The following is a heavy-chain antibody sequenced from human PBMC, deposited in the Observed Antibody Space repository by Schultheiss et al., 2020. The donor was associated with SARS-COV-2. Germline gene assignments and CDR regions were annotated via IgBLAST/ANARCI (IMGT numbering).Heavy chain of an antibody. J-gene: IGHJ6*03. D-gene: IGHD4-11*01. CDR2: ISYDGSNK. CDR1: GFTFSSYA. CDR3: ARGRVTTRWYYYMDV. Sequence: GGSLRLSCAASGFTFSSYAMSWVRQAPGKGLEWVAVISYDGSNKYYADSVKGRFTISRDNSKNTLYLQMNSLRAEDTAVYYCARGRVTTRWYYYMDVWGKGTTVTVSS. V-gene: IGHV3-30*14.